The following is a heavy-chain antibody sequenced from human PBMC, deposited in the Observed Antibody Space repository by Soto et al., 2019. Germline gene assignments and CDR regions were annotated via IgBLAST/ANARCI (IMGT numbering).Heavy chain of an antibody. J-gene: IGHJ4*02. D-gene: IGHD6-13*01. CDR1: GFTFSSYA. CDR2: ISGSGGST. CDR3: AKDLFWDSSTWYYFDD. V-gene: IGHV3-23*01. Sequence: PGGSLRLSCAASGFTFSSYAMSWVRQAPGKGLEWVSGISGSGGSTYYADSVKGRFTISRDNSKNTLFLQMNSLRAEDTAVYYCAKDLFWDSSTWYYFDDWGQGTLVTVSS.